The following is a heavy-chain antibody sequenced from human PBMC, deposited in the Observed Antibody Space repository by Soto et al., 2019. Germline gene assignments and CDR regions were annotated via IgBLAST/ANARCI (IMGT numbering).Heavy chain of an antibody. CDR3: ARGGAGSYPYHDACDI. Sequence: SQTLSLTCAISGDSVSSNSAAWNWIRQSPSRGLEWLGRTYYRSKWYNDYAVSVKSRITINPDTSKNQFSLQLNSVTPEDTAVYYFARGGAGSYPYHDACDIWGQGTMGTVS. V-gene: IGHV6-1*01. D-gene: IGHD1-26*01. J-gene: IGHJ3*02. CDR2: TYYRSKWYN. CDR1: GDSVSSNSAA.